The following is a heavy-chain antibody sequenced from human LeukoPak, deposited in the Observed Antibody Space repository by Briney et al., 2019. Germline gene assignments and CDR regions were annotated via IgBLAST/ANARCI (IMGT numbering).Heavy chain of an antibody. D-gene: IGHD2-15*01. CDR2: ISDSGDST. CDR1: GFTFSTSD. V-gene: IGHV3-23*01. J-gene: IGHJ5*02. Sequence: GGSLRLSCEASGFTFSTSDMIWVRQAPGKGLEWVSIISDSGDSTFYADSVRGRFTISRDNSENTLYLQLSSLRAEDAAVYHCVKKGNSCSPRFDPWGQGTLVTVSS. CDR3: VKKGNSCSPRFDP.